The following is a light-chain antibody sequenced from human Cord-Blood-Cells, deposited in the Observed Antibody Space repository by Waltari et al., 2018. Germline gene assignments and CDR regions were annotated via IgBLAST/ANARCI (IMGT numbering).Light chain of an antibody. CDR1: QSISSW. J-gene: IGKJ1*01. CDR2: NAS. CDR3: QQYNSYWT. Sequence: DIQMTQSPSTLSASVGDRVTITCRASQSISSWLAWYQQKPGKAPKLLIYNASSLESWVQSRFSGSGSGTEFTLTISSLQPDDFATYYCQQYNSYWTFGQGTKVEIK. V-gene: IGKV1-5*03.